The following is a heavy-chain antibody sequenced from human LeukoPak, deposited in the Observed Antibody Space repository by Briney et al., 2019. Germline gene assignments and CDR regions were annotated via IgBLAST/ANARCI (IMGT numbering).Heavy chain of an antibody. CDR2: IYYSGDT. D-gene: IGHD3-3*01. V-gene: IGHV4-61*01. CDR1: GGSISSGSYY. CDR3: ARAPTDYDIWSGSNWGGMDV. Sequence: SQTLSLTCTVSGGSISSGSYYWSWIRQPPGKGLESIGYIYYSGDTNYNPSLKSRVSISVDTSKNQFSLRLNSVTAADTAVYYCARAPTDYDIWSGSNWGGMDVWGQGTTVTVSS. J-gene: IGHJ6*02.